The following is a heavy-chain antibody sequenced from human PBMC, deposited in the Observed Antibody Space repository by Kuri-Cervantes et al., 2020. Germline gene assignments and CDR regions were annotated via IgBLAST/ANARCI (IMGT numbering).Heavy chain of an antibody. CDR2: IRSKANNYAT. CDR1: GFTFSGSS. CDR3: AKARQYCSGGSCYTYYFDY. J-gene: IGHJ4*02. D-gene: IGHD2-15*01. V-gene: IGHV3-73*01. Sequence: GGSLRLSCAAFGFTFSGSSVNWVRQTSGKGLEWVGRIRSKANNYATAYAASVKGRFTISRDDSKNTAYLQMNSLRAEDTAVYYCAKARQYCSGGSCYTYYFDYWGQGTLVTVSS.